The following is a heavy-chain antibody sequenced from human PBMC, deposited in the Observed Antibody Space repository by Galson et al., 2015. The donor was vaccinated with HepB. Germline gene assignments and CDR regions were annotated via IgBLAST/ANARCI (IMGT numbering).Heavy chain of an antibody. V-gene: IGHV1-69*04. D-gene: IGHD5-12*01. CDR2: IIPILGIA. J-gene: IGHJ3*02. Sequence: SVKVSCKASGGTFSSYAISWVRQAPGQGLEWMGRIIPILGIANYAQKFQGRVTITADKSTSTAHMELSSLRSEDTAVYYCARDTEWLRLRLGAFDIWGQGTMVTVSS. CDR3: ARDTEWLRLRLGAFDI. CDR1: GGTFSSYA.